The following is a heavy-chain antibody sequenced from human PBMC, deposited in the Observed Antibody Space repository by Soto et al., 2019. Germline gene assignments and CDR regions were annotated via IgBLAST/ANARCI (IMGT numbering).Heavy chain of an antibody. Sequence: QITLKESGPTLVIPTQTLTLTCTFSGFSLSTSGVGVGWIRQPPGKALEWLALIYWDDDKRYSPSLKSRLTITKDTSKNQLVLTMTNMDPVDTATYYCAHNASPYYDSSAFDYWGQGTLVTVSS. D-gene: IGHD3-22*01. CDR3: AHNASPYYDSSAFDY. CDR2: IYWDDDK. V-gene: IGHV2-5*02. CDR1: GFSLSTSGVG. J-gene: IGHJ4*02.